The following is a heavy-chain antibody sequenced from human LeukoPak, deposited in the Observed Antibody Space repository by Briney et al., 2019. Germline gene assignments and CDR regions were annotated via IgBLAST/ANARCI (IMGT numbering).Heavy chain of an antibody. CDR3: ARVRESPWGYYDSSGYYHFDY. CDR2: ISAYNGNT. V-gene: IGHV1-18*01. J-gene: IGHJ4*02. D-gene: IGHD3-22*01. CDR1: GYTSTSYG. Sequence: ASVKVSCKASGYTSTSYGISWVRQAPGQGLEWMGWISAYNGNTNYAQKLQGRVTMTTDTSTSTAYMELRSLRSDDTAVYYCARVRESPWGYYDSSGYYHFDYWGQGTLVTVSS.